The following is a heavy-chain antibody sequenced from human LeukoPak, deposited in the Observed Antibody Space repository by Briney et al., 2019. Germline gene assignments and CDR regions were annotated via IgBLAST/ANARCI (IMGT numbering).Heavy chain of an antibody. CDR2: IYHSGST. CDR3: ARQLSRMTSVTSYYYFDY. V-gene: IGHV4-30-2*01. J-gene: IGHJ4*02. CDR1: GGSISSGGYS. D-gene: IGHD4-17*01. Sequence: SQTLSLTCAVSGGSISSGGYSWSWIRQPPGKGLEWIGYIYHSGSTYYNPSLKSRVTISVDRSKNQFSLKLSSVTAADTAVYYCARQLSRMTSVTSYYYFDYWGQGTLVTVSS.